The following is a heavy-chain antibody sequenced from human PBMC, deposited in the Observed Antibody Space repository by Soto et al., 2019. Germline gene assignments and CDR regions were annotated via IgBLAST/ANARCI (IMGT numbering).Heavy chain of an antibody. D-gene: IGHD6-19*01. CDR2: IIPIFGTA. V-gene: IGHV1-69*01. CDR3: ARVSDLSSYSSGWSSYFDY. CDR1: GGTFSSYA. Sequence: QVQLVQSGAEVKKPGSSVKVSCKASGGTFSSYAISWVRQAPGQGLEWMGGIIPIFGTANYAQKFQGRVTITADESTSTAYIELSSLRSEDTAVYYCARVSDLSSYSSGWSSYFDYWGQGTLVTVSS. J-gene: IGHJ4*02.